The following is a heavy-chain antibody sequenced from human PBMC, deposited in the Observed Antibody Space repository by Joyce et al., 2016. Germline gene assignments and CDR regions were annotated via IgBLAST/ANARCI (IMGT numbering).Heavy chain of an antibody. CDR1: GASATSGSFY. V-gene: IGHV4-61*02. D-gene: IGHD1-26*01. J-gene: IGHJ6*02. Sequence: QVQLQESGPGLVKPSQTLTLTCTVSGASATSGSFYWSWIRQPAGQGLEWIGRIYTTGGTNYKSSLKSRVTMALDTSKNQVSLKLNSVTAADTAVYYCARSTGGSYLFGMDVWGQGTTVTVSS. CDR2: IYTTGGT. CDR3: ARSTGGSYLFGMDV.